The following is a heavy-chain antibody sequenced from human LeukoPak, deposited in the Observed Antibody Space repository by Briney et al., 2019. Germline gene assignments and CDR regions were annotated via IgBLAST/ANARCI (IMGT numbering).Heavy chain of an antibody. CDR3: ARGAGSYPFFDS. D-gene: IGHD1-26*01. V-gene: IGHV3-74*01. J-gene: IGHJ4*02. CDR1: GFNIGSYW. Sequence: PGGSLRLSCAASGFNIGSYWMNWVRQGPGKGLVWVARISSDEKSISYADSVKGRFTISRDNAKDSLYLQMNSLRVEDTAVYYCARGAGSYPFFDSWGQGTLVTVSS. CDR2: ISSDEKSI.